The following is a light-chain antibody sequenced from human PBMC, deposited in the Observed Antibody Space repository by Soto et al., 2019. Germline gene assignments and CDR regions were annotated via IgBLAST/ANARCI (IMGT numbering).Light chain of an antibody. J-gene: IGKJ5*01. CDR1: QNIHTN. CDR2: GAS. Sequence: EIVMLQSPATLSVSPGVRATLSCRAGQNIHTNLAWYQQNPGQATRLLFYGASTGATGLPARFSGSGSGTEFTLNINSLQAEDCAVYYCQQYYNWPRTFGPGTRLRL. CDR3: QQYYNWPRT. V-gene: IGKV3-15*01.